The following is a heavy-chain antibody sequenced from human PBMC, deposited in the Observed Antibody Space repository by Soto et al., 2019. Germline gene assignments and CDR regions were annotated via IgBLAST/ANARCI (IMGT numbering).Heavy chain of an antibody. D-gene: IGHD2-2*01. CDR1: GGSISSYY. CDR2: IYYSGST. V-gene: IGHV4-59*12. Sequence: PSETLSLTCTVSGGSISSYYWTWIRQHPGKGLEWIGYIYYSGSTYYTPSLNSRVTISIDRSKNQFSLKVSSVTAADTAVYYCARVPDCWGQGILFTVSS. J-gene: IGHJ4*02. CDR3: ARVPDC.